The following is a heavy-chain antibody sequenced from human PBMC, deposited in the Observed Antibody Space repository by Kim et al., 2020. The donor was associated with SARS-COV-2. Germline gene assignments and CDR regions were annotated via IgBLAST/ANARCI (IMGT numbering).Heavy chain of an antibody. Sequence: GGSLRLSCVASGFTFKNAWMNWVRQAPGKGLEWVGRIKTKTDGGATDYAAPVKGRFSLSRDDSQNTLYLQMNNLKTEDTAVYWCFVRGSMEVPTVDRGIFDLWGQGTLVTV. CDR2: IKTKTDGGAT. D-gene: IGHD3-10*02. CDR1: GFTFKNAW. CDR3: FVRGSMEVPTVDRGIFDL. J-gene: IGHJ4*02. V-gene: IGHV3-15*01.